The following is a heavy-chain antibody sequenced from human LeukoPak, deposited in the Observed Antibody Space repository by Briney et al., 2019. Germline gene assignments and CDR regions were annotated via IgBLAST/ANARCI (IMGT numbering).Heavy chain of an antibody. CDR2: IYYSGSP. CDR1: GGSISSYY. CDR3: ARDQPPGIECLDV. J-gene: IGHJ6*04. Sequence: NPSETLSLTCTVSGGSISSYYWSWIRQPPGKGLEWIGYIYYSGSPNYNPSLKSRVTLSVDTSKNLFSLKLSSVTAADTAVYFCARDQPPGIECLDVWGEGTTVTVSS. V-gene: IGHV4-59*01. D-gene: IGHD5/OR15-5a*01.